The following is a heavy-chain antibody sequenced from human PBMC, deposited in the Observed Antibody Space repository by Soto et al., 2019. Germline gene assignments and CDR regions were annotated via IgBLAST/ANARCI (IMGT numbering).Heavy chain of an antibody. CDR2: IKSKTDGGIT. V-gene: IGHV3-15*07. CDR1: GFTFSNAW. Sequence: PGGSLRLSCAASGFTFSNAWMNWVRQAPGKGLEWVGRIKSKTDGGITDYAAPVKGRFTISRDDSKNTLYLQMNSLKTEDTAVYFCFTGFYYYDSSGYYPSFGDAFDIWGQGTMVTVSS. CDR3: FTGFYYYDSSGYYPSFGDAFDI. J-gene: IGHJ3*02. D-gene: IGHD3-22*01.